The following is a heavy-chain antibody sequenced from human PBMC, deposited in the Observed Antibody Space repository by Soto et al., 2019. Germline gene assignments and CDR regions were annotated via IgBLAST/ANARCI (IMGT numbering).Heavy chain of an antibody. V-gene: IGHV3-30*18. CDR2: ISYDGSNK. Sequence: GSLGLSCAASGFTFSSYGMHWVRQAPGKGLEWVAVISYDGSNKYYADSVKGRFTISRDNSKNTLYLQMNSLRAEDTAVYYCAKDLHSGYDLDYWGQGTLVTVSS. D-gene: IGHD5-12*01. CDR1: GFTFSSYG. J-gene: IGHJ4*02. CDR3: AKDLHSGYDLDY.